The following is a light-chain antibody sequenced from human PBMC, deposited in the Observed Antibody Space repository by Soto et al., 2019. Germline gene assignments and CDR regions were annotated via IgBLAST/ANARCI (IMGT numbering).Light chain of an antibody. J-gene: IGLJ1*01. V-gene: IGLV2-14*01. CDR1: SSDRGGYDY. CDR2: EVS. Sequence: QSVLTQPASVSGSPGQSITISCTGTSSDRGGYDYVSWYQIHPGKAPKLMVFEVSNRASGVSYRFSGAKSGNTASLTISGLQAEDEADYFCSSYSLSTAYLFGTGTKVTVL. CDR3: SSYSLSTAYL.